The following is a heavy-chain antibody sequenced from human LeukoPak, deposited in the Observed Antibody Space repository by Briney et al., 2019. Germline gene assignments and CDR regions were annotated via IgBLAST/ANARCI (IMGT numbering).Heavy chain of an antibody. CDR3: ARRPAGTRTFDY. D-gene: IGHD1-7*01. J-gene: IGHJ4*02. CDR2: IYCADYTT. CDR1: GYRFTSYW. Sequence: GESLEISFKGSGYRFTSYWIGWVRPMPGKGLEWMGVIYCADYTTIYSPPFHGQITISADKSISTAYLQWTSLKASDTAMYYCARRPAGTRTFDYWGQGALVTVSS. V-gene: IGHV5-51*01.